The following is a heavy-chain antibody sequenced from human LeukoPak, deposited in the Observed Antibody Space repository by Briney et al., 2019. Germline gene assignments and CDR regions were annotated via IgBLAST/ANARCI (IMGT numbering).Heavy chain of an antibody. J-gene: IGHJ3*02. CDR3: ARDGRNYDYVWGSPSPGAFDI. CDR2: ISSSSSYI. D-gene: IGHD3-16*01. Sequence: PGGXLRLSCAASGFTFSSYSMNWVRQAPGKGLEWVSSISSSSSYIYYADSVKGRFTISRDNAKNSLYLQMNSLRAEDTAVYYCARDGRNYDYVWGSPSPGAFDIWGQGTMVTVSS. V-gene: IGHV3-21*01. CDR1: GFTFSSYS.